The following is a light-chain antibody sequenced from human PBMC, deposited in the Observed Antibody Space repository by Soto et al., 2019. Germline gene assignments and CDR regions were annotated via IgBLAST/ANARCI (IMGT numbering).Light chain of an antibody. J-gene: IGKJ5*01. CDR2: AAY. CDR1: QTISNY. CDR3: KQSYNTPIT. Sequence: DIQMTQSPSSLSASLGDRVTITCRASQTISNYLNWYQQKSGRAHELLVYAAYNLQSGVQSRFTGSGSGTHFTLTIRGLEPADFATYFCKQSYNTPITFGQGTRLEIK. V-gene: IGKV1-39*01.